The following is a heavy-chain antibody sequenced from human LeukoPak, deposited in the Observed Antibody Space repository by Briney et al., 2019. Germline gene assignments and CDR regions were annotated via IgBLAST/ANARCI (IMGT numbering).Heavy chain of an antibody. CDR3: AKGKYSSGWCVFDY. V-gene: IGHV3-48*03. J-gene: IGHJ4*02. CDR1: GFTFSNYE. CDR2: ITNSGSTI. Sequence: PGGSLRLSCAASGFTFSNYEMSWVRQAPGKGLEWVSYITNSGSTIYYADSVKGRFTISRDNAKNSLYLQMNSLRAEDTAVYYCAKGKYSSGWCVFDYWGQGTLVTVSS. D-gene: IGHD6-19*01.